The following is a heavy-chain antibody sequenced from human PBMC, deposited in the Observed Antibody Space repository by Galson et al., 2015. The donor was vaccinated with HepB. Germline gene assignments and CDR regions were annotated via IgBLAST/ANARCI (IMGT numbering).Heavy chain of an antibody. CDR1: GFTFSSYG. V-gene: IGHV3-30*18. CDR2: ISYDGSNK. CDR3: AKDAADYYYDSSGYYSLYYYGMDV. D-gene: IGHD3-22*01. J-gene: IGHJ6*02. Sequence: SLRLSCAASGFTFSSYGMHWVRQAPGKGLEWVAVISYDGSNKYYADSVKGRFTISRDNSKNTLYLQMNSLRAEDTAVYYCAKDAADYYYDSSGYYSLYYYGMDVWGQGTTVTVSS.